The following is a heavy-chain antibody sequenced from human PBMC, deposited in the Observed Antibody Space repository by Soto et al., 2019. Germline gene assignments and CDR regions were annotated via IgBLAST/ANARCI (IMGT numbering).Heavy chain of an antibody. D-gene: IGHD3-10*01. Sequence: PSETLSLTCTASGASISPYYWTWIRQPPGKGLEWIGYIFSSGNTNYNPSLKSRVTISVVTSKYQFSLKQSSVTAEDTAVYYRAREYYYGSASYRGMCVRGQGTTGTVSS. CDR1: GASISPYY. J-gene: IGHJ6*02. CDR3: AREYYYGSASYRGMCV. CDR2: IFSSGNT. V-gene: IGHV4-59*01.